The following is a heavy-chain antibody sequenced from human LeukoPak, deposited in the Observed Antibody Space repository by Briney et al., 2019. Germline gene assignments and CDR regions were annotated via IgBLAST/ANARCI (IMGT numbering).Heavy chain of an antibody. J-gene: IGHJ4*02. Sequence: GASVKVSCKASRYTFTGYYMHWVRQAPGQGLEWMGWINPNSGGTNYAQKFQGRVTMTRDTSISTAYMELSRLRSDDTAVYYCARAGYCSGGSCYGGMNYWGQGTLVTVSS. CDR2: INPNSGGT. CDR3: ARAGYCSGGSCYGGMNY. V-gene: IGHV1-2*02. CDR1: RYTFTGYY. D-gene: IGHD2-15*01.